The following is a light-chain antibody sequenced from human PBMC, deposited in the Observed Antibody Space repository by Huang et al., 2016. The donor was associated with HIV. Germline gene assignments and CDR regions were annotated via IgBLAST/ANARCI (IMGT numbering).Light chain of an antibody. CDR1: QSVSGS. CDR2: GAS. V-gene: IGKV3-15*01. Sequence: EIVLTQSPATLSVSPGERATLSCRASQSVSGSFAWYQQKPGHAPRLLIYGASTRATGVPARFSGSGSGTEFTLTISSLQSEDFAVYYCQQYNNFYTFGPGTRVDIK. CDR3: QQYNNFYT. J-gene: IGKJ3*01.